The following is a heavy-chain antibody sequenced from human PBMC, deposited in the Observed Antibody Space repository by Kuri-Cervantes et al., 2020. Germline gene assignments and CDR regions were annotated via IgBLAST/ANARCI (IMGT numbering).Heavy chain of an antibody. Sequence: ASVKVSCKASGYTFTSYGISRVRQAPGKGLEWMGWISAYNGNTNYAQKLQGRVTMTTDTSTSTAYMELRSLGSDDTAVYYCARSRYCSSTSCPYYYYYYGMDVWGQGTTVTVSS. CDR3: ARSRYCSSTSCPYYYYYYGMDV. D-gene: IGHD2-2*01. CDR1: GYTFTSYG. V-gene: IGHV1-18*01. J-gene: IGHJ6*02. CDR2: ISAYNGNT.